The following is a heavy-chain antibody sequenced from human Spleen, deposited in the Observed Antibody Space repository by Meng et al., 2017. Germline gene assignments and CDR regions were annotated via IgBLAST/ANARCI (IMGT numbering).Heavy chain of an antibody. Sequence: VQWWQSGAEEKQPGPSVKVSCKASGSTFTSYGISWVRQAPGQGLEWMGWISAYNGNTNYAQKLQGRVTMTTDTSTSTAYMELRSLRSDDTAVYYCARDTSGQWLDPFDYWGQGTLVTVSS. J-gene: IGHJ4*02. D-gene: IGHD6-19*01. CDR3: ARDTSGQWLDPFDY. CDR2: ISAYNGNT. V-gene: IGHV1-18*01. CDR1: GSTFTSYG.